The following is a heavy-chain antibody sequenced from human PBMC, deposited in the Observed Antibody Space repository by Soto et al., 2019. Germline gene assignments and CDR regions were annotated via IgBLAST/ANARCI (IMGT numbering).Heavy chain of an antibody. CDR3: AGKQWEPSGNYSVDY. Sequence: QVQLVESGGGLVKPGGSLRLSCATSGFTFSDYYMSWVRQAPGKGLEWVSYISSSSTYTNYGDSVKGRFTITRDNAKNSLYLEMDRRRAEDTAVYYCAGKQWEPSGNYSVDYWGQGTLVTVSS. CDR2: ISSSSTYT. CDR1: GFTFSDYY. V-gene: IGHV3-11*06. J-gene: IGHJ4*02. D-gene: IGHD1-26*01.